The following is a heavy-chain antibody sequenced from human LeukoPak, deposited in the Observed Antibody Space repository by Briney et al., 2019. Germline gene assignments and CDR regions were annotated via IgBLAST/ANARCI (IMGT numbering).Heavy chain of an antibody. CDR3: ARGLVLWWTATGFYFDY. D-gene: IGHD2-21*01. Sequence: MSSETLSLTCAVYGGSFSGYYWSWIRQPPGKGLEWIGEINHSGSTNYNPSLKSRVTISVDTSKNQFSLKLSSVTAADTAVYYCARGLVLWWTATGFYFDYWGQGTLVTVSS. CDR2: INHSGST. V-gene: IGHV4-34*01. CDR1: GGSFSGYY. J-gene: IGHJ4*02.